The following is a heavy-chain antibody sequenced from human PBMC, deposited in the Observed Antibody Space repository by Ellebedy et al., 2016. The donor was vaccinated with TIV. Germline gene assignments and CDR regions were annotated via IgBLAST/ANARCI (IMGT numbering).Heavy chain of an antibody. Sequence: KVSCKGSGYSFTSYWISWVRQMPGKGLEWMGRIDPSDSYTNYSPSFQGHVTIPADKSISTAYLQSSSLKASDTAMYYCARPQSGYSSGFDYWGQGTLVTVSS. V-gene: IGHV5-10-1*01. D-gene: IGHD6-19*01. J-gene: IGHJ4*02. CDR1: GYSFTSYW. CDR2: IDPSDSYT. CDR3: ARPQSGYSSGFDY.